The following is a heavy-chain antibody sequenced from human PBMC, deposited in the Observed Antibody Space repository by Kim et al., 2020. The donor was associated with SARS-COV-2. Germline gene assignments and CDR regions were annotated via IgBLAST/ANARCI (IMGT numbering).Heavy chain of an antibody. CDR3: AKDESVDYSGGFNY. V-gene: IGHV3-23*01. CDR2: TSGSGGST. CDR1: GFTFSSYA. Sequence: GGSLRLSCAASGFTFSSYAMSWVRQAPGKGLEWVSATSGSGGSTYYADSVKGRFTISRDNSKNTLYLQMNSLRAEDTSVYYCAKDESVDYSGGFNYWGQGALLTFSS. J-gene: IGHJ4*02. D-gene: IGHD2-15*01.